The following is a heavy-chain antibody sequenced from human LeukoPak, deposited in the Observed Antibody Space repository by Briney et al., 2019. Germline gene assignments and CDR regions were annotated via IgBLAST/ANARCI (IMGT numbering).Heavy chain of an antibody. CDR2: INPNSGGT. V-gene: IGHV1-2*02. J-gene: IGHJ4*02. CDR1: GYTFTGYY. CDR3: ATEAHYSSGWAFDY. D-gene: IGHD6-19*01. Sequence: GASVKVSCKASGYTFTGYYMHWVRQAPGQGLEWMGWINPNSGGTNYAQKFQGRVTMTRDTSISTAYMELSRLRSDDTAVYYCATEAHYSSGWAFDYWGQGTLVTVSS.